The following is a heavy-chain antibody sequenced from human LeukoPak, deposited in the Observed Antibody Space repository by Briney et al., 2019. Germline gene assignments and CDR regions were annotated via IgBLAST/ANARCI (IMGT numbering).Heavy chain of an antibody. CDR2: INHSGST. V-gene: IGHV4-34*01. CDR3: AREDYARNNWFDP. J-gene: IGHJ5*02. D-gene: IGHD4-17*01. Sequence: SETLSLTCAVYGGSFSGYYWSWIRQPPGKGLEWIGEINHSGSTNYNPSLKSRVTIPVDTSKNQFSLKLSSVTAADTAVYYCAREDYARNNWFDPWGQGTLVTVSS. CDR1: GGSFSGYY.